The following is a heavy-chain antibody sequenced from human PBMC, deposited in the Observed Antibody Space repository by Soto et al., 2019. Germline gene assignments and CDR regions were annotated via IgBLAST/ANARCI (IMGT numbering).Heavy chain of an antibody. CDR1: GGSISSSNW. CDR3: ARDRGGSGWYRRFDY. CDR2: IYLSGST. J-gene: IGHJ4*02. D-gene: IGHD6-19*01. V-gene: IGHV4-4*02. Sequence: SETLSLTCAVSGGSISSSNWWSWVRQPPGKGLEWIGEIYLSGSTNSNPSLKSRVTISVDKSTNQFSLKLSSVTAADTPVYYCARDRGGSGWYRRFDYWGQGTLVTVSS.